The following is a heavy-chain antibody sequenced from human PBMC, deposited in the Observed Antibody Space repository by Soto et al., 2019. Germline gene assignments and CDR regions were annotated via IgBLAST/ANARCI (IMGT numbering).Heavy chain of an antibody. J-gene: IGHJ5*02. V-gene: IGHV1-18*01. D-gene: IGHD2-2*01. CDR3: ARVVPGAEAWFGP. CDR2: ISLYSDGT. Sequence: ASVKVSCKTSGYTFSNYGITWVRQAPGQPLEWLGWISLYSDGTNYAQKFQGRVPMTTDTSTTTAYMELRSLRSDDTAVYYCARVVPGAEAWFGPWGQGTLVTVSS. CDR1: GYTFSNYG.